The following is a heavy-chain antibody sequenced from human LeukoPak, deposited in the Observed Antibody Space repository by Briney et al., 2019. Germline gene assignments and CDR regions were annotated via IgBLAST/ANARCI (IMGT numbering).Heavy chain of an antibody. CDR3: ARDRLHYDSLTGYPAD. CDR2: IKEEGRTT. D-gene: IGHD3-9*01. CDR1: GFSFRSFW. J-gene: IGHJ4*02. Sequence: GGSLRLSCAASGFSFRSFWMSWVRQAPGKGLEWVADIKEEGRTTYYVDSVKGRFTISRDNAKNTIYLQMNSLRAEDTAVYYCARDRLHYDSLTGYPADWGQGTLVTVSS. V-gene: IGHV3-7*01.